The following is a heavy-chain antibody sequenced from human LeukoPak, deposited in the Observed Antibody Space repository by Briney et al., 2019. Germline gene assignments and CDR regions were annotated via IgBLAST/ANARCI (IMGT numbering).Heavy chain of an antibody. CDR3: ARDKDWAFDY. D-gene: IGHD3-9*01. Sequence: TGGSLRLSCTAAGFTFSTYSMNWVRQAPGKGLEWVSHISPSSEIISYADSVKGRFTISRDNAKNSLYLQMNSLRAEDMAVYYCARDKDWAFDYWGQGTPVPVSS. V-gene: IGHV3-48*01. CDR2: ISPSSEII. CDR1: GFTFSTYS. J-gene: IGHJ4*02.